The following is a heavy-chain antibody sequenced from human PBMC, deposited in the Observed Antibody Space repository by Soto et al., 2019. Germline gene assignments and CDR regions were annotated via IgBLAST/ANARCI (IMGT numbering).Heavy chain of an antibody. CDR1: GSSFSGYY. CDR3: ARDKITGLFDY. CDR2: INHSGST. Sequence: SETRCLTCAVYGSSFSGYYWTWIRHPPGTGLEWIGEINHSGSTNYNPSLKSRVTISVDTSKNQFSLKLTSVTAADTAVYYCARDKITGLFDYWGQGTLVTVSS. J-gene: IGHJ4*02. V-gene: IGHV4-34*01. D-gene: IGHD2-8*02.